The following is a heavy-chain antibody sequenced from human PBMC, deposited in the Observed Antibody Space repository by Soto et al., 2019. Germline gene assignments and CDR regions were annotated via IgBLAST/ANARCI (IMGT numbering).Heavy chain of an antibody. D-gene: IGHD6-13*01. Sequence: QVQLLQSGAEVNKPRASVKVSCKASGYAFTSYGISWVRQAPGQGLEWMGWISAYNGNTNYAQKLQGRVTKTTDTSTRTAYMELRSLRSDDTAVYYCAGESSSSCPDYWGQGTLVTVSS. CDR2: ISAYNGNT. V-gene: IGHV1-18*01. CDR3: AGESSSSCPDY. CDR1: GYAFTSYG. J-gene: IGHJ4*02.